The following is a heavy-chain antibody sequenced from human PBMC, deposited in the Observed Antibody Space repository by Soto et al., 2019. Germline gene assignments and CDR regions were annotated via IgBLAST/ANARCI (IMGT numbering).Heavy chain of an antibody. J-gene: IGHJ6*02. CDR2: IISGGTGV. V-gene: IGHV3-74*01. CDR1: GFTFSNDW. CDR3: ARERTSKGGMDV. Sequence: GGSLRLSCAASGFTFSNDWMNWVRQGPGKGLEWVSRIISGGTGVTYADSVKGRFTIARDNAKNTLYLEMHSLTAEDTAVYYCARERTSKGGMDVWGQGTTVTVSS.